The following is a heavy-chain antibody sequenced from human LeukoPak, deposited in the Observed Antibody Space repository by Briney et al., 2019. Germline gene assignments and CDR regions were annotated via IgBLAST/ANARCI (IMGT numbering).Heavy chain of an antibody. V-gene: IGHV1-46*01. CDR1: GYTFTIYY. Sequence: ASEAVSCTASGYTFTIYYMHWVRQAPGQGLEWMGIINPSGGSTSYAQKFQGRVTMTRDTSTSTVYMELSSLRSEDTVVYYCARGLSRLVAATYYYGMDVWGQGTTVTVSS. D-gene: IGHD2-15*01. J-gene: IGHJ6*02. CDR2: INPSGGST. CDR3: ARGLSRLVAATYYYGMDV.